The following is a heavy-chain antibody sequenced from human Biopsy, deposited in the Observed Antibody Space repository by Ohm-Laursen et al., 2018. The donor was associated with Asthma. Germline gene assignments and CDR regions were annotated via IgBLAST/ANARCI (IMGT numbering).Heavy chain of an antibody. Sequence: SVKVSCKASGDSLGSFINYAISWVRQAPRQGLEWMGGLIPVLGTADYAPMFEGRVTITADESTSTAYLELTSLRFEDTAVYYCARGYSGTDRIVYYYSGMDVWGQGTTVTVSS. CDR1: GDSLGSFINYA. V-gene: IGHV1-69*13. J-gene: IGHJ6*02. CDR2: LIPVLGTA. CDR3: ARGYSGTDRIVYYYSGMDV. D-gene: IGHD5-12*01.